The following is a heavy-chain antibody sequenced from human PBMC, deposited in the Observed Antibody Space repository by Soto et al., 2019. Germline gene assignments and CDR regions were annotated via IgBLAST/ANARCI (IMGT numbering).Heavy chain of an antibody. V-gene: IGHV4-34*01. CDR3: ARALRDIVLMVYAKYYGMDV. CDR1: GGSFSGYY. J-gene: IGHJ6*02. Sequence: SETLSLTCAVYGGSFSGYYWSWIRQPPGKGLEWIGEINHSGSTNYNPSLKSRVTISVDTSKNQFCLKLSSVTAADTAVYYCARALRDIVLMVYAKYYGMDVWGQGTTVTVSS. CDR2: INHSGST. D-gene: IGHD2-8*01.